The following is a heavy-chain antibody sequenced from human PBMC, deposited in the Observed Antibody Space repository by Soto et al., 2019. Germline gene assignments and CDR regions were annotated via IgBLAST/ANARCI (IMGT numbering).Heavy chain of an antibody. J-gene: IGHJ4*02. Sequence: EVQLLESGGGLVQPGGSLRLSCAASGFTFSSYGMNWVRQAPGKGLEWVSAISGGGGSTYYADSVKGRFTISRDNSKNTLFLEMNSLRGEDTAVYYCAKADYYGSGSNYKEFDYWGQGTLVTVSS. D-gene: IGHD3-10*01. V-gene: IGHV3-23*01. CDR3: AKADYYGSGSNYKEFDY. CDR2: ISGGGGST. CDR1: GFTFSSYG.